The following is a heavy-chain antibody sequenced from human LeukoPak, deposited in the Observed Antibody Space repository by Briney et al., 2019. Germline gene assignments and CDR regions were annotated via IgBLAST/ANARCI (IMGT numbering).Heavy chain of an antibody. V-gene: IGHV1-2*02. CDR3: ARDRVPGSYFDSCRDL. CDR2: ISPNTGDT. D-gene: IGHD1-26*01. J-gene: IGHJ2*01. Sequence: ASVKVSCMASGYTFTDYYVHWLRQAPGQEREGLGLISPNTGDTHYAKKFHGRVTVTRDTSINTAYMQLTRLRSDDTAVYYWARDRVPGSYFDSCRDLWGQDTVVIVSS. CDR1: GYTFTDYY.